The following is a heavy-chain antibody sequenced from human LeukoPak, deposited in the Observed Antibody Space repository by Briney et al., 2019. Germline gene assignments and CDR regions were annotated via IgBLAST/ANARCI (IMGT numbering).Heavy chain of an antibody. V-gene: IGHV1-69*05. CDR1: GGTFSSYA. J-gene: IGHJ4*02. D-gene: IGHD5-24*01. CDR2: IIPIFGTA. Sequence: SVKVSCKASGGTFSSYAISWVRQAPGQGLEWMGGIIPIFGTANYAQKFQGRVTITTDESTSTAYMELSSLRSEDTAVYYCAREMATILTLGATLHPEPAYYFDYWGQGTLVTVSS. CDR3: AREMATILTLGATLHPEPAYYFDY.